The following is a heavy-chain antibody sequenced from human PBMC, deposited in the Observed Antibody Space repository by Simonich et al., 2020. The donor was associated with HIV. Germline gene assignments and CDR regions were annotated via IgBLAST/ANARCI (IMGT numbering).Heavy chain of an antibody. Sequence: QVQLVQSGAEVKKPGFSVKVSCKASGGTFSSFAICWVRQAPGLGLEWVGGISPSCGTANYAQMFQGRVTITADESTSTAYMELSSLRSEDTGIYYCARKGGGRGVYYFDYWGQGTLVTVSS. V-gene: IGHV1-69*13. CDR2: ISPSCGTA. CDR3: ARKGGGRGVYYFDY. J-gene: IGHJ4*02. CDR1: GGTFSSFA. D-gene: IGHD3-10*01.